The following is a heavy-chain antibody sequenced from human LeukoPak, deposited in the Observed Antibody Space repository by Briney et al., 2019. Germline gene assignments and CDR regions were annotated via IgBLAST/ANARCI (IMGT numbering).Heavy chain of an antibody. V-gene: IGHV3-21*01. CDR1: GFTFSSYG. D-gene: IGHD2-2*01. Sequence: GGSLRLSCAASGFTFSSYGMHWVRQAPGKGLEWVSSISSSSSYIYYADSVKGRFTISRDNAKNLLYLQMNSLRAEDTAVYYCARDSPAAMALFDYWGQGTLVTVSS. CDR3: ARDSPAAMALFDY. CDR2: ISSSSSYI. J-gene: IGHJ4*02.